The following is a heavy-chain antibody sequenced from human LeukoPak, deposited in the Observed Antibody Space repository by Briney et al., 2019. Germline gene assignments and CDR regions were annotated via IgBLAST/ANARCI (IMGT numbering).Heavy chain of an antibody. CDR1: GFTFSSYA. CDR3: ARVRGYCSSTNCYSDY. J-gene: IGHJ4*02. Sequence: GGSLRLSCATSGFTFSSYAMHWVRQAPGKGLEWVAVISYDGSNKYYADSMKGRFTISRDNSKNTLYLQMNSLRAEDTAVYYCARVRGYCSSTNCYSDYWGQGNLVTVSS. D-gene: IGHD2-2*01. CDR2: ISYDGSNK. V-gene: IGHV3-30-3*01.